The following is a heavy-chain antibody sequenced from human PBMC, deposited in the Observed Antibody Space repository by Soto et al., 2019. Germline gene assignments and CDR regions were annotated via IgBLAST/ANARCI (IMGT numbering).Heavy chain of an antibody. CDR2: ISPYNGNA. V-gene: IGHV1-18*01. CDR3: ARDRAQWALTKVCQY. Sequence: QVQLVQSGTEVVEPGASVKVSCKASGYSFITYGISWVRQAPGQGLEWMGWISPYNGNAQYVQRFQGRVTMTADTSTNTAFLELTTLRSDDTAIYYCARDRAQWALTKVCQYWGQGTLVAVSS. CDR1: GYSFITYG. D-gene: IGHD1-26*01. J-gene: IGHJ1*01.